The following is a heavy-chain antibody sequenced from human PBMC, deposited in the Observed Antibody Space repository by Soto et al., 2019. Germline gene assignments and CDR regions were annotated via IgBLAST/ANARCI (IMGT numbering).Heavy chain of an antibody. D-gene: IGHD4-4*01. J-gene: IGHJ5*02. CDR1: GFTFSAHY. CDR2: ISSSGGTT. Sequence: GSLRLSCAASGFTFSAHYMSWIRQAPGKGLEWVSYISSSGGTTYYADSVKGRFTITRDNAKNSLYLQMNSLRAEDTAVYYCARDPLTTQTTSLCWFDLWGQGTLVTVSS. CDR3: ARDPLTTQTTSLCWFDL. V-gene: IGHV3-11*01.